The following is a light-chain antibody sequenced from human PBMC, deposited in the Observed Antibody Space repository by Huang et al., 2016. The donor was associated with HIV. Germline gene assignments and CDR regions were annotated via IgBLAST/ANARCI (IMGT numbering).Light chain of an antibody. J-gene: IGKJ2*01. Sequence: DIQMTQSPSSLSASIGDRVIITCRASQDIGRLLNWYQQKPGKTPQLLIYEAAFSQTGVPSTFSGSGSGTHFTLTIRSLLPEDFATYYCQQSYSPTPFTFGLGTILDI. V-gene: IGKV1-39*01. CDR1: QDIGRL. CDR2: EAA. CDR3: QQSYSPTPFT.